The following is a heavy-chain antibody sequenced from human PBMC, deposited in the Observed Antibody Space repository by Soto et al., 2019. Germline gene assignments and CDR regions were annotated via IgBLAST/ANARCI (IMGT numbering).Heavy chain of an antibody. CDR2: IHYSGTT. V-gene: IGHV4-59*01. CDR1: GGSMRNYF. Sequence: PSETLSLTCTVSGGSMRNYFWTWIRQPPGEGLEWIGYIHYSGTTSFFPSYNPSLRSRVTTSEDTSKNQFSLKLLSVTTADTAVYFCAAGEASSRNLAPYYLDFWGQGTLVTVSS. CDR3: AAGEASSRNLAPYYLDF. J-gene: IGHJ4*02. D-gene: IGHD6-13*01.